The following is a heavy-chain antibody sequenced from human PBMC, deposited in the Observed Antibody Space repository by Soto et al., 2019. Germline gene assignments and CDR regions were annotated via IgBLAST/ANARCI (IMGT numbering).Heavy chain of an antibody. CDR3: AKDSLRYSTPADY. D-gene: IGHD3-9*01. CDR1: GFTFSSYG. Sequence: GGSLRLSCAASGFTFSSYGMHWVRQAPGKGLEWVAVISYDGSNKYYADSVKGRFTISRDNSKNTLYLQMNSLRAEDTAVYYCAKDSLRYSTPADYWGQGTLVTVSS. CDR2: ISYDGSNK. J-gene: IGHJ4*02. V-gene: IGHV3-30*18.